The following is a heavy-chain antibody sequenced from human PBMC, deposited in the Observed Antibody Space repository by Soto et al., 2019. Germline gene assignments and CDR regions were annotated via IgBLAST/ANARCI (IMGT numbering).Heavy chain of an antibody. CDR1: GCTFSSYA. J-gene: IGHJ5*02. CDR3: AREDYYDSSGSLNWFDP. CDR2: IIPIFGTA. D-gene: IGHD3-22*01. Sequence: ASVKVSCKAAGCTFSSYAISWVRQAPGQGLEWMGGIIPIFGTANYAQKFQGRVTITADESTSTAYMELSSLRSEDMAVYYCAREDYYDSSGSLNWFDPWGQGTLVTVSS. V-gene: IGHV1-69*13.